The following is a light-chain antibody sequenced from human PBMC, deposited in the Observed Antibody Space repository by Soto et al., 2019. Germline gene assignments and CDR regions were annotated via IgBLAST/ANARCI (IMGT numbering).Light chain of an antibody. V-gene: IGLV2-14*01. Sequence: QSALTQPASVSGSPGQSITISCTGTSSDVGGYNYVSWYQQHPGKAPKFMIYEVSNRPSGVSNRFSGSKSGNTASLTISGLKAEDEADYYCSSYTSSSSWVFGGGTKLTVL. CDR2: EVS. J-gene: IGLJ3*02. CDR1: SSDVGGYNY. CDR3: SSYTSSSSWV.